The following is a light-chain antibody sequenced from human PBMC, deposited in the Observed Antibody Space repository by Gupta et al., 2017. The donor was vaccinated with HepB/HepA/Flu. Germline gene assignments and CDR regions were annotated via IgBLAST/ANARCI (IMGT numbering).Light chain of an antibody. CDR3: SSYAGSNNVV. CDR1: SSDFGGYNF. V-gene: IGLV2-8*01. Sequence: SALTQPPSASGSPGQSVTISCTGPSSDFGGYNFVSWYQQHPGKAPKLMIYEVSKRLSGVPDRFSGSKSGNTAALTVSGLQAEDEADYYCSSYAGSNNVVFGGGTKLTVL. CDR2: EVS. J-gene: IGLJ2*01.